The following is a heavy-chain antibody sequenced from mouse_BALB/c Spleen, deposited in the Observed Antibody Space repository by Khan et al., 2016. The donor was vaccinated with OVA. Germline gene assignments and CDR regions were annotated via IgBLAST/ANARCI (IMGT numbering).Heavy chain of an antibody. CDR1: GYTFTNYW. D-gene: IGHD3-1*01. V-gene: IGHV1-63*02. CDR2: IYPGGYYT. Sequence: QVQLQQSGGEVVRPGTSVKISCKASGYTFTNYWLGWIKQRPGHGLEWIGDIYPGGYYTNYNEKFKGKATLTVDTSSTTANMQLSSLTSEDSAVYFCVRWATWYCDVWGAGTTVTVSS. CDR3: VRWATWYCDV. J-gene: IGHJ1*01.